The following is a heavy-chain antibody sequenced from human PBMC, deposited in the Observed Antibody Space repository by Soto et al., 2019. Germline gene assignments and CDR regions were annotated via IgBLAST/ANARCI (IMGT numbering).Heavy chain of an antibody. V-gene: IGHV3-23*01. Sequence: GGSLRLSCAASGFTFSSYAMSWVRQAPGKGLEWVSAISGSGGSTYYADSVKGRFTISRDNSKNTLYLQMSSLRAEDTAVYYCAKEGEHSSGWANLVYWGQGTLVTVSS. CDR3: AKEGEHSSGWANLVY. CDR2: ISGSGGST. D-gene: IGHD6-19*01. CDR1: GFTFSSYA. J-gene: IGHJ4*02.